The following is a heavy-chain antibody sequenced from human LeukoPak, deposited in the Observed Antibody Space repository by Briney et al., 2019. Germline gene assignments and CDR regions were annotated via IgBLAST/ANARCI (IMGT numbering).Heavy chain of an antibody. CDR3: TINWNYYGMDV. D-gene: IGHD1-20*01. J-gene: IGHJ6*02. Sequence: GGSLRLSCAASGFTFSNAWMSWVRQAPGKGLEWVGRIKSKTDGGTTDCAAPVKGRFTISRDDSKNTLYLQMNSLKTEDTAVYYCTINWNYYGMDVWGQGTTVTVSS. CDR2: IKSKTDGGTT. CDR1: GFTFSNAW. V-gene: IGHV3-15*01.